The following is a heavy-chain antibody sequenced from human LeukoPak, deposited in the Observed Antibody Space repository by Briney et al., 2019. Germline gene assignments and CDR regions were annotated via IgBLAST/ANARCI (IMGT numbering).Heavy chain of an antibody. V-gene: IGHV3-7*01. CDR2: INQDGSEK. Sequence: GGSLRLSCAASRFTFSTYWMTWVRQAPGKGLKWVANINQDGSEKYYVDSVKGRFTISRDNAKNSVYLQMNDLRVEDTAVYYCAGVLRNNYIDYWGQGTLVTVSS. J-gene: IGHJ4*02. CDR3: AGVLRNNYIDY. D-gene: IGHD1-1*01. CDR1: RFTFSTYW.